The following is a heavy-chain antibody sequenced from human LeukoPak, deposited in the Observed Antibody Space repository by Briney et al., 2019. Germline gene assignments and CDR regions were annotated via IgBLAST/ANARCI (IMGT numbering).Heavy chain of an antibody. CDR2: IHYSGSS. V-gene: IGHV4-39*01. CDR1: GGSISSSNYY. CDR3: ARLGSLYSSSSFCDY. Sequence: PSETLSLTCTVSGGSISSSNYYWGWTRQPPGKGLEWIGSIHYSGSSYYNSSLKSRVTISVDTSKNQFSLKLMSVTAADTAVYYCARLGSLYSSSSFCDYWGQGTLVTVSS. D-gene: IGHD6-13*01. J-gene: IGHJ4*02.